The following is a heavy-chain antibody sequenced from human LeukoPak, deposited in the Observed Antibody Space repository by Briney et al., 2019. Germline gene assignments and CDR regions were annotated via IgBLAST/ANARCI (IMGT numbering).Heavy chain of an antibody. D-gene: IGHD3-22*01. CDR1: GGSISSGGYY. CDR3: ARGPIVVVITTWGLRFDP. J-gene: IGHJ5*02. CDR2: IYHSGST. Sequence: KTSETLSLTCTVSGGSISSGGYYWSWIRQHPGKGLEWIGYIYHSGSTYYNPSLKSRVTISVDRSKNQFSLKLSSVTAADTAVYYCARGPIVVVITTWGLRFDPWGQGTLVTVSS. V-gene: IGHV4-30-2*01.